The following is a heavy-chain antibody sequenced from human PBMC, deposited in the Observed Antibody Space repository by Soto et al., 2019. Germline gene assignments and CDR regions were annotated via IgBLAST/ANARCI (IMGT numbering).Heavy chain of an antibody. CDR2: ISYDGGNK. CDR1: NFVFSVYS. D-gene: IGHD3-3*01. J-gene: IGHJ4*02. V-gene: IGHV3-30-3*01. Sequence: QLVESGGGVVQPERSLKLSCTASNFVFSVYSLHWVRQAPGKGLEWVALISYDGGNKYYADSVEGRFTISRDNSKNTLYLQMNSLRREDTAVYYCARDKDQYDFWGGTLDSWGQGTLVTVSS. CDR3: ARDKDQYDFWGGTLDS.